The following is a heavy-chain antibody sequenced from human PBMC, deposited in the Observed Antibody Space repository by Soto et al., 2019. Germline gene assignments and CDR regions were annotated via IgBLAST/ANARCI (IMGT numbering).Heavy chain of an antibody. J-gene: IGHJ4*02. CDR2: FTGSGGRI. Sequence: DVQLLESGGDLVQPGGSLRLSCAASGFTFSDYVMSWVRQAPGKGLEWVSSFTGSGGRIYNTDSVRGRFTISRDNSKNTLYLQMNSLRADDTAVYYCAKGQRVESRYDSCGKGTLVTVSS. V-gene: IGHV3-23*01. CDR3: AKGQRVESRYDS. CDR1: GFTFSDYV.